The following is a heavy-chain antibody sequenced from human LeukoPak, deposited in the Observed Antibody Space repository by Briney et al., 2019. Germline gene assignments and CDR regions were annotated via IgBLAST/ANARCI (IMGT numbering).Heavy chain of an antibody. CDR3: SRGGANDL. Sequence: SETLSLTCTVSGGSISSDYWSWIRQPAGKGLEWIGRIFTSGSTSYNPSLKSRVTMPLDTSKNQFSLKLSSVTAADTAVYFCSRGGANDLWGQGTLVTVSS. CDR2: IFTSGST. J-gene: IGHJ5*02. V-gene: IGHV4-4*07. D-gene: IGHD4/OR15-4a*01. CDR1: GGSISSDY.